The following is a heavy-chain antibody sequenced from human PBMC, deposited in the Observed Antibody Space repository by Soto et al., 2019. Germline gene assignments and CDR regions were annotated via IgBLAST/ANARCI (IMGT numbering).Heavy chain of an antibody. CDR2: ISGSGGST. J-gene: IGHJ6*02. CDR3: AKDQKEQWLGRVTPYPVVYYYYGMDV. CDR1: GFTFSSYA. Sequence: PGGSLRLSCAASGFTFSSYAMSWVRQAPGKGLEWVSAISGSGGSTYYADSVKGRFTISRDNSKNTLYLKMKSLRAEDTAVYYCAKDQKEQWLGRVTPYPVVYYYYGMDVLCQGTSLTVSS. D-gene: IGHD6-19*01. V-gene: IGHV3-23*01.